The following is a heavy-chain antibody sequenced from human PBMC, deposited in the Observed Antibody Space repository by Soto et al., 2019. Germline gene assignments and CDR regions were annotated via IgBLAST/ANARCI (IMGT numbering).Heavy chain of an antibody. V-gene: IGHV3-23*01. CDR3: APMLVKGAPLPPLYY. CDR1: GFTFSSYA. Sequence: GVLRLSCAASGFTFSSYAMSWVRQAPGKGLEWVSAISGSGGSTYYADSVKGRFTISRDNSKNTLYLQMNSLRAEDTAVYYCAPMLVKGAPLPPLYYWGKGTLVTVYS. CDR2: ISGSGGST. J-gene: IGHJ4*02. D-gene: IGHD3-22*01.